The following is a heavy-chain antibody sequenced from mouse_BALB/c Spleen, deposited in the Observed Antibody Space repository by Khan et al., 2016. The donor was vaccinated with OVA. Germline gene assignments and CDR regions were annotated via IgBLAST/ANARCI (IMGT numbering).Heavy chain of an antibody. D-gene: IGHD2-10*01. CDR2: MWSDGST. V-gene: IGHV2-6-1*01. CDR3: ARQPYYHYNVMDY. CDR1: GFSLTDYG. J-gene: IGHJ4*01. Sequence: QVQLQQSGPGLVAPSQSLSITCTISGFSLTDYGVHWVRQPPGKGLEWLVLMWSDGSTTYNSALKSRLTISTDNSKSQVFLKMNSLQTDDTAMYFCARQPYYHYNVMDYWGQGTSVTVSS.